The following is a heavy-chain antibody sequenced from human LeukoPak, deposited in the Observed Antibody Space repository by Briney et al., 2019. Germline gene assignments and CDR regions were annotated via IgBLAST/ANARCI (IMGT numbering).Heavy chain of an antibody. CDR2: IHHSGPT. Sequence: SGTLPLTCAVSGDSISNNNWWTWVREPPGKGLEWIGAIHHSGPTYYNPSLKSRVTISIDKSKNQFSLKLTSVTAADTAMYYCARDRDGMEVWGQGTTVTIS. V-gene: IGHV4-4*02. J-gene: IGHJ6*02. CDR3: ARDRDGMEV. CDR1: GDSISNNNW.